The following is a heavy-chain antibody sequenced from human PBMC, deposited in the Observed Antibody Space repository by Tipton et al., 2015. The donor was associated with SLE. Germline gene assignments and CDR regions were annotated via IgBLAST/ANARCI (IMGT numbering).Heavy chain of an antibody. Sequence: TLSLTCTVSGGSVSSGSYYWSWIRQHPGKGLEWIGYIYYSGSTYYNPSLKSRVTISVDTSKNQFSLKLSSVTAADTAVYYCAREDDSSGLYWGQGTLVTVSS. CDR1: GGSVSSGSYY. CDR2: IYYSGST. J-gene: IGHJ4*02. CDR3: AREDDSSGLY. V-gene: IGHV4-31*03. D-gene: IGHD3-22*01.